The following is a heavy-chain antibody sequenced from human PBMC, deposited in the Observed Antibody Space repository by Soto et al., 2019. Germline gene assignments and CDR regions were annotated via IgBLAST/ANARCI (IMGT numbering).Heavy chain of an antibody. V-gene: IGHV3-23*01. CDR1: GFTFSSYA. CDR2: ISGSGGSK. Sequence: GGSLRLSCAASGFTFSSYAMSWVRQAPGKGLEWVSAISGSGGSKYYADSVKGRITISRDNSKNTLYLQMNSLRAEDTAVYYCAKVSLVGRLTDAFDIWGQGTMVTVSS. CDR3: AKVSLVGRLTDAFDI. J-gene: IGHJ3*02. D-gene: IGHD2-21*02.